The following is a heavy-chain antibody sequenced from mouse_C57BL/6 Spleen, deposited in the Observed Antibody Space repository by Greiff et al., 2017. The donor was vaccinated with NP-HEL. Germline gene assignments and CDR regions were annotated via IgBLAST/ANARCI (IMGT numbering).Heavy chain of an antibody. CDR2: IDPSDSET. CDR3: ARGDYSNFFFAY. CDR1: GYTFTSYW. D-gene: IGHD2-5*01. V-gene: IGHV1-52*01. J-gene: IGHJ3*01. Sequence: QVHVKQPGAELVRPGSSVKLSCKASGYTFTSYWMHWVKQRPIQGLEWIGNIDPSDSETHYNQKFKDKATLTVDKSSSTAYMQLSSLTSEDSAVYYCARGDYSNFFFAYWGQGTLVTVSA.